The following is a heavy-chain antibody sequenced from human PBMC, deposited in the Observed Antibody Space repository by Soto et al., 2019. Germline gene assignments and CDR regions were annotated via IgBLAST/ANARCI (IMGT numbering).Heavy chain of an antibody. J-gene: IGHJ4*02. CDR1: GFTFTSSA. D-gene: IGHD1-26*01. CDR3: VAEEGATHPTPWL. V-gene: IGHV1-58*01. Sequence: ASVKVSCKASGFTFTSSAVQWVRQARGQRLEWIGWIVVGSGNTNYAQKFQERVTITRDMSTSTAYMELSSLRSEDTAVYYCVAEEGATHPTPWLWGQGTLVTVSS. CDR2: IVVGSGNT.